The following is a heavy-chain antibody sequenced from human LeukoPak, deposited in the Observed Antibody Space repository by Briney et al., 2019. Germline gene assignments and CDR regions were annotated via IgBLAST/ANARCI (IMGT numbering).Heavy chain of an antibody. Sequence: PSGTLSLTCTVSGGSITNHYWTWIRQPPGKGLEWVGYIYFTGTTNYNPSLKSRVTISVDKSKNQFSLKLSSVTAADTAVYYCASRSGYNNWFDPWGQGTLVTVSS. CDR2: IYFTGTT. J-gene: IGHJ5*02. CDR1: GGSITNHY. D-gene: IGHD3-22*01. V-gene: IGHV4-59*11. CDR3: ASRSGYNNWFDP.